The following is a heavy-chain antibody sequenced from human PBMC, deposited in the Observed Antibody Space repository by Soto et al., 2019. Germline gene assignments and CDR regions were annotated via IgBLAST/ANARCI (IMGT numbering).Heavy chain of an antibody. J-gene: IGHJ6*02. Sequence: TSETLSLTCTVSGGSISSYYWSWIRQPPGKGLEWIGYIYYSGSTNYNPSLKSRVTILVGTSKNQFSLKLSSVTAADTAVYYCARGIMITFGGVIAGYYYYGMDVWGQGTTVTVSS. CDR3: ARGIMITFGGVIAGYYYYGMDV. CDR2: IYYSGST. V-gene: IGHV4-59*12. CDR1: GGSISSYY. D-gene: IGHD3-16*02.